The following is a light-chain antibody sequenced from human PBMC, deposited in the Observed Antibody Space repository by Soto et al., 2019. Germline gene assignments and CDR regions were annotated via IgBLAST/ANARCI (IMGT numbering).Light chain of an antibody. CDR1: QTIGNW. V-gene: IGKV1-5*03. CDR2: KAS. J-gene: IGKJ4*01. Sequence: DIQMTQSPSSLSASVGDRVTITCRASQTIGNWLAWYQQKPGKAPKLXIYKASTLKSGVLSRFSGSGSGTDFTRTISSLEAEDVAFSWCQQYFDDPFTFGGGTKVDIK. CDR3: QQYFDDPFT.